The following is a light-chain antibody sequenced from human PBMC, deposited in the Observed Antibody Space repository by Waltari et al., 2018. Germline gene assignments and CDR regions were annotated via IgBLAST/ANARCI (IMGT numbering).Light chain of an antibody. Sequence: SSELTQDPAVSVALGPTVRITYQGDSLRSYYASWYQQKPGQALVLVIYGKNNRPSGIPDRFSGSSSGNTASLTISGAQAEDEADYYCNSRDSSGNHVVFGGGTKLTVL. CDR2: GKN. CDR3: NSRDSSGNHVV. CDR1: SLRSYY. J-gene: IGLJ2*01. V-gene: IGLV3-19*01.